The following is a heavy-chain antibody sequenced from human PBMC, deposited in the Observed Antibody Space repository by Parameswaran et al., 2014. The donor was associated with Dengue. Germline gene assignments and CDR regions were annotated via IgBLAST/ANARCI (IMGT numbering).Heavy chain of an antibody. CDR3: ARGHEQRLVWDY. Sequence: RWIRQPPGKGLEWIGEINHSGSTNYNPSLKSRVTISVDTSKNQFSLKLSSVTAADTAVYYCARGHEQRLVWDYWGQGTLVTVSS. CDR2: INHSGST. D-gene: IGHD6-13*01. V-gene: IGHV4-34*01. J-gene: IGHJ4*02.